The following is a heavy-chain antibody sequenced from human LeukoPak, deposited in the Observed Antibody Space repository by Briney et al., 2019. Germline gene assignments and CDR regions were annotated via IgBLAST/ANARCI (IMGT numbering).Heavy chain of an antibody. CDR3: ARGGNFFDY. Sequence: GLEWIGRIYTSATSPYTPSLTSRVTISLDTSKKQFSLTLSSVTAADTAVYYCARGGNFFDYWGQGTLVTVSS. V-gene: IGHV4-4*07. D-gene: IGHD4-23*01. J-gene: IGHJ4*02. CDR2: IYTSATS.